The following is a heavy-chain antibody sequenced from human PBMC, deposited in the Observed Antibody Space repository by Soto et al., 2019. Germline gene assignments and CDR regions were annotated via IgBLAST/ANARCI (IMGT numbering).Heavy chain of an antibody. D-gene: IGHD3-3*01. Sequence: SETLSLTCTVSSGSISSYYWSWIRQPPGKGLEWIGYIHYSGSTKYNPSLKSRVTISADTSKNQFSLKLSSVTAADTAVYYCARGHYDYWSGSFATIDYWGQGTQVTVSS. CDR1: SGSISSYY. CDR2: IHYSGST. CDR3: ARGHYDYWSGSFATIDY. J-gene: IGHJ4*02. V-gene: IGHV4-59*08.